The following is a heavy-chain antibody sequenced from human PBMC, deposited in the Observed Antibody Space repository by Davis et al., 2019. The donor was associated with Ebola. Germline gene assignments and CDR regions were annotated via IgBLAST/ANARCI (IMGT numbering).Heavy chain of an antibody. D-gene: IGHD6-19*01. CDR3: ARHMGSSGWVLPNWFDP. J-gene: IGHJ5*02. CDR2: INPSGGST. CDR1: GYTFTSYY. V-gene: IGHV1-46*01. Sequence: ASVKVSCKASGYTFTSYYMHWVRQAPGQGLEWMGIINPSGGSTSYAQKFQGRVTMTRDTSTSTVYMELSSLRSEDTAVYYCARHMGSSGWVLPNWFDPWGQGTLVTVSS.